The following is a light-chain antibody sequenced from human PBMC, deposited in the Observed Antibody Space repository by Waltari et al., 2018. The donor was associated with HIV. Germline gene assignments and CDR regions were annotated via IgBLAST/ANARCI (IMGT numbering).Light chain of an antibody. J-gene: IGKJ3*01. V-gene: IGKV1-39*01. CDR2: GTS. CDR1: HTISTF. Sequence: DIQLTQSPRSLSASVGDTVTITCRPSHTISTFLNWYQYKVGKVPKLLIVGTSSLQSGVPSRFRGTKTGTDFALTISGLQPEDFATYYCQQSFRAFTFGPGTKIDV. CDR3: QQSFRAFT.